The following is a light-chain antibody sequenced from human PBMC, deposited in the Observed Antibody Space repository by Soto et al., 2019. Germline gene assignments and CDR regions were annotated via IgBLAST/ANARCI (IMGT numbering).Light chain of an antibody. V-gene: IGKV3-11*01. J-gene: IGKJ4*01. Sequence: EIVLTPSPGTLSLSPGERATLSCRASQSVSSSLAWYQQKPGQAPRLLIYDASSRATGVPARFSGSGSGTDFTLTISSLEPEDFAVYYCQQRSNWPPTFGGGTKVDIK. CDR3: QQRSNWPPT. CDR1: QSVSSS. CDR2: DAS.